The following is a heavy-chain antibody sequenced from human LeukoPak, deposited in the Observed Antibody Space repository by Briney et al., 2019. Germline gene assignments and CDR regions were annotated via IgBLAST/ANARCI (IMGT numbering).Heavy chain of an antibody. CDR3: ARYGGSSRTYDY. Sequence: GGSLKLSCAASGFTFSSYSMNWVRQAPGKGLEWVSSISSSSSYIYYADSVKGRFTISRDNAKNSLYLQMNSLRVEDTAVYYCARYGGSSRTYDYWGQGSLVTVSS. CDR2: ISSSSSYI. V-gene: IGHV3-21*04. D-gene: IGHD2-15*01. J-gene: IGHJ4*02. CDR1: GFTFSSYS.